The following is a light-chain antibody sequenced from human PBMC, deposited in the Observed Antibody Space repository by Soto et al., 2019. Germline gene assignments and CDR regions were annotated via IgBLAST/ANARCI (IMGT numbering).Light chain of an antibody. Sequence: DIQMTQSPSTLSASVGDRVTITCRASQSVSGWLAWYRQKPGKAPNLLIYDASSLQSGVPFRFSGSGSGTDFTLTISSLQPDDFATYYCQQYNSYSGTFGQGTKVDIK. J-gene: IGKJ1*01. CDR3: QQYNSYSGT. CDR2: DAS. V-gene: IGKV1-5*01. CDR1: QSVSGW.